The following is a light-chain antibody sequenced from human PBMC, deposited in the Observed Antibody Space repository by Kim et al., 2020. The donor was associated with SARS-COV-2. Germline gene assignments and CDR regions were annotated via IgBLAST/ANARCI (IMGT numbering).Light chain of an antibody. CDR2: CDS. Sequence: PGKTARITCGGTSIGSKSVHWYQQKPGQAPVLVISCDSVRPSGIPGRFSGSNSGNTATVTISRVEAGDEADYYCQVWDSSDDHRVVFGGGTQLTVL. CDR3: QVWDSSDDHRVV. V-gene: IGLV3-21*04. J-gene: IGLJ2*01. CDR1: SIGSKS.